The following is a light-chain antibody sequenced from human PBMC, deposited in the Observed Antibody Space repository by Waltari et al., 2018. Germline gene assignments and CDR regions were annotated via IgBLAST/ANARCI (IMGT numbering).Light chain of an antibody. Sequence: EVVLTQSPGTLSLSPGERATLSCRARQSIGRTLTVYQQKPGQSPRLLMYGASIRAAGIPDRFSGSGSGTDFILTITRLEPEDFAVYYFQNYERLPVTFGQGTKVEIK. V-gene: IGKV3-20*01. CDR3: QNYERLPVT. CDR1: QSIGRT. CDR2: GAS. J-gene: IGKJ1*01.